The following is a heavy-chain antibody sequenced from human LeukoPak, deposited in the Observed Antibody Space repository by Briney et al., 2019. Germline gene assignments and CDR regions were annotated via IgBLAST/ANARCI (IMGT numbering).Heavy chain of an antibody. Sequence: ASVKVSCKASGYTFTSYYMHWVRQAPGQGLEWMGIINPSGGSTSYAQKFQGRVTMTRDTSTSTVYMELSSLRSEDTAVYYCARVWNVAGNGGNQYYFDYWGQGTLVTVSP. CDR1: GYTFTSYY. V-gene: IGHV1-46*01. CDR3: ARVWNVAGNGGNQYYFDY. J-gene: IGHJ4*02. D-gene: IGHD6-19*01. CDR2: INPSGGST.